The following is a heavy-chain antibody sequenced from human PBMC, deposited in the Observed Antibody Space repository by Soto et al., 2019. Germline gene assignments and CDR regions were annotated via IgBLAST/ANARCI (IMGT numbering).Heavy chain of an antibody. CDR1: GGSISSGGYS. V-gene: IGHV4-30-2*01. D-gene: IGHD5-18*01. CDR3: ARGYGRNFDY. CDR2: MYHSGST. Sequence: PSETLSLTCAVSGGSISSGGYSWSWIRQPPGKGLEWIGYMYHSGSTNYNPSLKSRVTISADTSKNQFSLKLSSVTAADTAVYYCARGYGRNFDYWGQGTLVTVSS. J-gene: IGHJ4*02.